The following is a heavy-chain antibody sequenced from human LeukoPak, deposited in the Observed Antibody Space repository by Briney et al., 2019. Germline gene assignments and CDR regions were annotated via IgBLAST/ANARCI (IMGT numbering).Heavy chain of an antibody. V-gene: IGHV1-18*01. CDR2: ISAYSGKT. Sequence: ASVKVSCKASGYSFDKFGISWVRQAPGQGLEWMGWISAYSGKTDSAQKLQDRVTMTTDNSTSTAYLELRSLRADDTAVYFCVRVGSAYGDPLEFDLWGQGTLVTVSS. D-gene: IGHD2-21*01. J-gene: IGHJ5*02. CDR1: GYSFDKFG. CDR3: VRVGSAYGDPLEFDL.